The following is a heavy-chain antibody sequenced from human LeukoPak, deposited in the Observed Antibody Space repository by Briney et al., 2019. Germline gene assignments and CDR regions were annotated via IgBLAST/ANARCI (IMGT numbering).Heavy chain of an antibody. CDR1: GGSFSGYY. J-gene: IGHJ4*02. V-gene: IGHV4-34*01. CDR3: AKDRGLGGYDPFDY. Sequence: SETLSLTCAVYGGSFSGYYWSWIRQPPGKGLEWIGEINHSGSTNYNPSLKSRVTISVDTSKNQFSLKLSSVTAADTAVYYCAKDRGLGGYDPFDYWGQGTLVTVSS. CDR2: INHSGST. D-gene: IGHD5-12*01.